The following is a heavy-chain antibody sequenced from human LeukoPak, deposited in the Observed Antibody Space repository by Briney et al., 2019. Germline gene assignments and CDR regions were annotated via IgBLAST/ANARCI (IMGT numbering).Heavy chain of an antibody. Sequence: GASVKVSCKASGYTFTSYGISWVRQAPGQGLEWMGWISAYNGNTNYAQKLQGRVTMTTDTSTSTAYMELRSLRSDDTAVYYCARVSVGFLEWLLHDKCDAFDIWGQGTMVTVSS. CDR1: GYTFTSYG. CDR3: ARVSVGFLEWLLHDKCDAFDI. CDR2: ISAYNGNT. V-gene: IGHV1-18*01. J-gene: IGHJ3*02. D-gene: IGHD3-3*01.